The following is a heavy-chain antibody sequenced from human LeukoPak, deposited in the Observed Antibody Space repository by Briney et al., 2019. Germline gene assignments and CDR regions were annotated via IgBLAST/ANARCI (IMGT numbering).Heavy chain of an antibody. Sequence: SETLSFTCTVSGGSVSSGSYYWSWIRQPPGKGLEWIGYIYYSGSTNYNPSLKSRVTISVDTSKNQFSLKLSSVTAADTAVYYCARVGGGSWYNYYYGMDVWGQGTTVTASS. CDR2: IYYSGST. D-gene: IGHD6-13*01. CDR1: GGSVSSGSYY. CDR3: ARVGGGSWYNYYYGMDV. V-gene: IGHV4-61*01. J-gene: IGHJ6*02.